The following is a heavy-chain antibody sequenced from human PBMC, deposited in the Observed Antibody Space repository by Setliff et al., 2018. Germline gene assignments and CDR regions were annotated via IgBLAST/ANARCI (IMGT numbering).Heavy chain of an antibody. V-gene: IGHV3-48*04. D-gene: IGHD7-27*01. CDR2: INNRGDTI. CDR3: VRDLHWGFDY. Sequence: GGSLRLSCAASGFTFSSYSMNWVRQAPGKGLEWVSYINNRGDTIYYADSVKGRFTISRDNAKNSLFLQMNSLRAEDTAVYYCVRDLHWGFDYWGLGTLVTVSS. J-gene: IGHJ4*02. CDR1: GFTFSSYS.